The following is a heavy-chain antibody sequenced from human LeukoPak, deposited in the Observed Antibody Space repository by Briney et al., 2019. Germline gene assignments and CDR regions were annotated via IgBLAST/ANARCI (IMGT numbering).Heavy chain of an antibody. CDR3: ARVLVSMVRGPLDY. V-gene: IGHV3-48*03. Sequence: GGSLRLSCAASGFTFSSYEMNWVRQAPGKGLEWVSYISSSGSTIYYADSVKGRFTISRDNAKNSLYLQMNSLRAEDTAVYYCARVLVSMVRGPLDYWGQGTLATVSS. CDR2: ISSSGSTI. D-gene: IGHD3-10*01. CDR1: GFTFSSYE. J-gene: IGHJ4*02.